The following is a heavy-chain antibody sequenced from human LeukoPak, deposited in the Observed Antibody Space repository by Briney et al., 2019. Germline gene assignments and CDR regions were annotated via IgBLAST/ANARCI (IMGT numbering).Heavy chain of an antibody. J-gene: IGHJ4*02. V-gene: IGHV4-39*01. CDR1: GGSISSSSYY. D-gene: IGHD4-17*01. CDR2: IYYSGST. Sequence: SETLSLTCTVSGGSISSSSYYWGWIRRPPGKGLEWIGSIYYSGSTYYNPSLKSRVTISVDTSKNQFSLKLSSVTAADTAVYYCARGTTVTGSGYWGQGTLVTVSS. CDR3: ARGTTVTGSGY.